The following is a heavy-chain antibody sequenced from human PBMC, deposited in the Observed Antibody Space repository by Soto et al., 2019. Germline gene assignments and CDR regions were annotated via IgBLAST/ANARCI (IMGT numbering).Heavy chain of an antibody. CDR1: GDKFSGNW. Sequence: VAARKLSCQASGDKFSGNWNALAPPTPGKVLVGVGIIYPGDSDTRYSPSFDGQGTMSADKSITTAYLQWNSLRSSDIAIYYFARLTLIPRGFLELWGQGTRGTV. V-gene: IGHV5-51*01. CDR3: ARLTLIPRGFLEL. D-gene: IGHD1-7*01. J-gene: IGHJ4*02. CDR2: IYPGDSDT.